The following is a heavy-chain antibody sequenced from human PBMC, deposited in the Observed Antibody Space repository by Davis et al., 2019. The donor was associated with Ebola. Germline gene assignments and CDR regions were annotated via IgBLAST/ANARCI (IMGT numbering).Heavy chain of an antibody. Sequence: ASVKVSCKASGYTFTGYYMHWVRQAPGQGLEWMGWINPNSGGTNYAQKFQGRVTMTRDTSISTAYMELSSLRSEDTAVYYCATAGYSLTWFDYWGQGTLVTVSS. CDR1: GYTFTGYY. V-gene: IGHV1-2*02. CDR3: ATAGYSLTWFDY. CDR2: INPNSGGT. J-gene: IGHJ4*02. D-gene: IGHD5-18*01.